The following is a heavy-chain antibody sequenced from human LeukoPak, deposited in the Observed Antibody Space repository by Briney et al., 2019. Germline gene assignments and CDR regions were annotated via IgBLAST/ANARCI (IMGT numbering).Heavy chain of an antibody. CDR3: TTAPAYVPYF. CDR1: GFTVSSNY. D-gene: IGHD3-16*01. V-gene: IGHV3-66*01. J-gene: IGHJ4*02. Sequence: GGYLRLSCSASGFTVSSNYMSWVRQAPGKGLEWVSVIYSGGSTYYADSVKGRFTISRDNSKNTLYLQMNSLRAEDTAVYYCTTAPAYVPYFWGQGTLVAVSS. CDR2: IYSGGST.